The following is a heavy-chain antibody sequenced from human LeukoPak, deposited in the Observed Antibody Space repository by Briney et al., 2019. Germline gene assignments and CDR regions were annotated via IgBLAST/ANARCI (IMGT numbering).Heavy chain of an antibody. CDR3: ARALPPDGMDV. CDR2: IGTAGDT. Sequence: GGSLRLSCAASGFTFSSYDMHWVRQATGKGLEWVSAIGTAGDTYYPGSVKGRFTISRENAKNSLYLQMYSLRAGDTAVYYCARALPPDGMDVWGQGTTVTVSS. J-gene: IGHJ6*02. CDR1: GFTFSSYD. V-gene: IGHV3-13*01.